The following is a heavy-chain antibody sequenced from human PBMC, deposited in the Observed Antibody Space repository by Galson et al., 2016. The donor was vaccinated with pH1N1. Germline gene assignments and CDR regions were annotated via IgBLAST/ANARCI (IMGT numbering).Heavy chain of an antibody. CDR1: GDSVSSTNCA. Sequence: CAISGDSVSSTNCAWDWIRQSPSRGLEWLGRTYYRSKWYNDYAVSVQSRITINPDTSKNQLSLHLNSVTPEDTAVYSCARDRGSTLFHNYGMDVWGQGTTVIVSS. D-gene: IGHD3-10*01. V-gene: IGHV6-1*01. CDR2: TYYRSKWYN. J-gene: IGHJ6*02. CDR3: ARDRGSTLFHNYGMDV.